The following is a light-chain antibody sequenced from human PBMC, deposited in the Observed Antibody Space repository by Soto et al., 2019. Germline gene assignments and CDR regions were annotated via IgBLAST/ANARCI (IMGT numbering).Light chain of an antibody. CDR3: QQYHNLWT. V-gene: IGKV3-15*01. J-gene: IGKJ1*01. CDR1: HYIYSN. CDR2: RAS. Sequence: VMTQSPATLSVSPGERVTLSCTASHYIYSNVAWFQQRPGQAPRLLIYRASTRATGTPARFTGSGSGTEFTLTITSLQSEDFALYYCQQYHNLWTFGQGTEVEIK.